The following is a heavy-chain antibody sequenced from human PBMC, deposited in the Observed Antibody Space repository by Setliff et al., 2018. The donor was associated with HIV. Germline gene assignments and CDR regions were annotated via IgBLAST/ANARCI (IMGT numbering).Heavy chain of an antibody. Sequence: ASVKVSCQTFGYYPSIDYMHWVRQAPGRGLEWLGVVHPFHDILGSNADYAQKFPGRISITWDSSGNTLFLELGHLRSDDSATYYCVRAFDQDCHNWGQGTVVTVSS. CDR1: GYYPSIDY. V-gene: IGHV1-46*01. D-gene: IGHD2-21*02. CDR3: VRAFDQDCHN. CDR2: VHPFHDILGSNA. J-gene: IGHJ1*01.